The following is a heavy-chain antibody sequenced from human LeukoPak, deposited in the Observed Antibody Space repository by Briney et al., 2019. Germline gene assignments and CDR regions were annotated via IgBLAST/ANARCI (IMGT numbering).Heavy chain of an antibody. CDR2: MSPNSGDT. Sequence: VASVKVSCKASGYTFTTHDINWVRQATGQGLEWLGWMSPNSGDTGYAQKFQGRVTMTSDPSISTAYMELSSLRSEDTAIYYCVRTPPNWGFDYWGQGTLVTVSS. CDR3: VRTPPNWGFDY. CDR1: GYTFTTHD. V-gene: IGHV1-8*01. D-gene: IGHD7-27*01. J-gene: IGHJ4*02.